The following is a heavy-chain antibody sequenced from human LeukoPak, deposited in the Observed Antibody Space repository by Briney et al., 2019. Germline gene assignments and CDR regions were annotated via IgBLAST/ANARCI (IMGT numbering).Heavy chain of an antibody. J-gene: IGHJ4*02. Sequence: GGSLRLSCGASGFSFSLFAMTWVRQAPGRGLEWVSTIERDSSYTYYADSVKGRFTISRDNSKNTLYLQMNSLRAEDTAVYYCAKGSGGSYLYWGQGTLVTVSS. CDR2: IERDSSYT. CDR3: AKGSGGSYLY. V-gene: IGHV3-23*01. CDR1: GFSFSLFA. D-gene: IGHD1-26*01.